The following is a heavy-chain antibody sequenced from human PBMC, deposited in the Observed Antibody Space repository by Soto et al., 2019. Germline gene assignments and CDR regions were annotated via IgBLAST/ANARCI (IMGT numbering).Heavy chain of an antibody. V-gene: IGHV1-8*01. CDR3: ARGDNEGDY. J-gene: IGHJ4*02. D-gene: IGHD1-1*01. CDR2: MNPNSGNT. CDR1: GYTFTSYD. Sequence: ASVKVSCKASGYTFTSYDIDWVRQATGQGLEWMGWMNPNSGNTGYEQKFQGRVTMTLNTSISTAYMELSSLTSEDTAVYYCARGDNEGDYWGQGTLVTVSS.